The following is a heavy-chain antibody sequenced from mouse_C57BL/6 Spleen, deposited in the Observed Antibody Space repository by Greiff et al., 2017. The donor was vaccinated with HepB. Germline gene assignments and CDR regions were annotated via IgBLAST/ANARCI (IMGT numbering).Heavy chain of an antibody. V-gene: IGHV14-1*01. D-gene: IGHD2-5*01. CDR1: GFNIKDYY. CDR2: IDPEDGDT. CDR3: TTHYSNRGYAMDY. J-gene: IGHJ4*01. Sequence: DVKLQESGAELVRPGASVKLSCTASGFNIKDYYMHWVKQRPEQGLEWIGRIDPEDGDTEYAPKFQGKATMTADTSSNTAYLQLSSLTSEDTAVYYCTTHYSNRGYAMDYWGQGTSVTVSS.